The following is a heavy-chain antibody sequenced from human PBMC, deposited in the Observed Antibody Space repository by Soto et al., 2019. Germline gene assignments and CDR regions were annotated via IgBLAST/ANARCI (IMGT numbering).Heavy chain of an antibody. D-gene: IGHD4-17*01. CDR2: IYYSGST. J-gene: IGHJ3*02. V-gene: IGHV4-31*03. CDR1: GGSISSGGYY. Sequence: SETLSLTCTVSGGSISSGGYYWSWIRQHPGKGLEWIGYIYYSGSTYYNPSLKSRVTISVDTSKNQFSLKLSSVTAADTAVYYCGRRPNSMTTVTTTDAVNAFDIWGQGTMVTVSS. CDR3: GRRPNSMTTVTTTDAVNAFDI.